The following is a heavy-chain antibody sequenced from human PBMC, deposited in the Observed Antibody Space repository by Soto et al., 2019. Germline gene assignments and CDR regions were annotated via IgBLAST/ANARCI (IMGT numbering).Heavy chain of an antibody. D-gene: IGHD1-26*01. J-gene: IGHJ4*02. Sequence: SETLSLTCTVSGGSVSSANYYWGWIRQPPGKGLEWIGSIYYSGNTNYNPSLNSRVTISVDTSKNQFSLRLSSVTAADTAVYYCARVSGSCYHVYYFDYWGQGTLVTVSS. CDR1: GGSVSSANYY. CDR2: IYYSGNT. CDR3: ARVSGSCYHVYYFDY. V-gene: IGHV4-61*01.